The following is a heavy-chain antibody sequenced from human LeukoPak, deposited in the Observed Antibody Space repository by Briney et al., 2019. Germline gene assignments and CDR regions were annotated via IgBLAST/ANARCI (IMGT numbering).Heavy chain of an antibody. CDR1: GGSFSGYY. V-gene: IGHV4-34*01. Sequence: SETLSLTCAVYGGSFSGYYWSWIRQPPGKGLEWIGEINHSGSTNYNPSLKSRVTISVDTSKNQFSLKLSSVTAADTAVYYCASRRLWSGELLSHFDYWGQGTLVTVSS. D-gene: IGHD3-10*01. J-gene: IGHJ4*02. CDR3: ASRRLWSGELLSHFDY. CDR2: INHSGST.